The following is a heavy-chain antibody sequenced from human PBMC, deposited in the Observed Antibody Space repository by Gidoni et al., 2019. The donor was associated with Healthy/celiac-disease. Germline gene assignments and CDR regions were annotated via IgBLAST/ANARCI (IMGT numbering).Heavy chain of an antibody. J-gene: IGHJ4*02. CDR2: IDYIGST. CDR1: GGSLSSSIYY. D-gene: IGHD3-22*01. V-gene: IGHV4-39*01. CDR3: ARTWGDSSGFHSDFDY. Sequence: QLQLQESGPGLVKPSETLSLTCTVSGGSLSSSIYYWGWIRQPPGKGLEWIGSIDYIGSTYYNPSLKSRVTISVDTSKNQFSLKLSSVTAADTAVYYCARTWGDSSGFHSDFDYWGQGTLVTVSS.